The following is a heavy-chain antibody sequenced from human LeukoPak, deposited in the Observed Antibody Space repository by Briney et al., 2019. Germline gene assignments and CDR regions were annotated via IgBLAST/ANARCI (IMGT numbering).Heavy chain of an antibody. V-gene: IGHV3-48*03. Sequence: PGGSLRLSCAASGFTFSSYEMNWVRQAPGKGLEWVSYISSSGSTIYYADYVKGRFTISRDNAKNSLYLQMNSLRAEDTAVYYCARDGQWFFDLWGRGTLVTVSS. CDR3: ARDGQWFFDL. CDR1: GFTFSSYE. J-gene: IGHJ2*01. CDR2: ISSSGSTI.